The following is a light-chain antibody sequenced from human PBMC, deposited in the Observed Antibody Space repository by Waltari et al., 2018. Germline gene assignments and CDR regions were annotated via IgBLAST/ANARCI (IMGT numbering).Light chain of an antibody. V-gene: IGKV3-15*01. J-gene: IGKJ1*01. CDR3: QQYDEWWT. Sequence: EIVMTQSPATLSVSPGERATLSCRASQRVSSKLAWYQQQPGQGPRLLIYGASTRATGIPARFSGSGSGTEFTLTISSMQSEDFAVYYCQQYDEWWTFGQGTKVEIK. CDR1: QRVSSK. CDR2: GAS.